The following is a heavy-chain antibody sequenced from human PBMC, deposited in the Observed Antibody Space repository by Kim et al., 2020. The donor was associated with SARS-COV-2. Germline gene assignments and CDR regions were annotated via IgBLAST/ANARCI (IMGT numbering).Heavy chain of an antibody. Sequence: GGSLRLSCAASGFTFSSYAMHWVRQAPGKGLEWVAVISYDGSNKYYADSVKGRFTISRDNSKNTLYLQMNSLRAEDTAVYYCARGEDYDFWSGYYDGSATWGQGTLVTVSS. J-gene: IGHJ4*02. D-gene: IGHD3-3*01. V-gene: IGHV3-30-3*01. CDR3: ARGEDYDFWSGYYDGSAT. CDR2: ISYDGSNK. CDR1: GFTFSSYA.